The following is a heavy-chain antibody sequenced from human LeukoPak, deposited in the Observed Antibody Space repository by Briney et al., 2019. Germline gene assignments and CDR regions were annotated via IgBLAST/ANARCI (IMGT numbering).Heavy chain of an antibody. CDR3: AITTPGLLCGMDV. CDR1: GYTFTSYY. V-gene: IGHV1-46*01. J-gene: IGHJ6*02. Sequence: RASLKLSCTASGYTFTSYYMHWVRQAPGPGLEWMGIINPSGGSTSYAQKVQGRDTMTRDTSTSTVYMELSSLRSEDTAVYYCAITTPGLLCGMDVWGQGTTVTVSS. D-gene: IGHD1-1*01. CDR2: INPSGGST.